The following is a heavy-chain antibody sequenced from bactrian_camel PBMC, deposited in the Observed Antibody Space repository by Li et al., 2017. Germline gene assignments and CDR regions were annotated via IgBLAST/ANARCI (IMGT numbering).Heavy chain of an antibody. Sequence: VQLVESGGGAVQAGGSLRLSCAVSGSNYDCLGWFRQAPGKAREGLATISNRGGRTLYADSVKGRFTISPDNAKNAVYLQMNSLKPEDSAMYYCAAGFRWGSWSRPNNYDHWGQGTQVTVS. V-gene: IGHV3S63*01. CDR1: GSNYDC. CDR2: ISNRGGRT. CDR3: AAGFRWGSWSRPNNYDH. J-gene: IGHJ4*01. D-gene: IGHD6*01.